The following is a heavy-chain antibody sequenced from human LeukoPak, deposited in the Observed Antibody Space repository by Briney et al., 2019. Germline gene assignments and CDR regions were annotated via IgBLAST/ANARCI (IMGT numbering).Heavy chain of an antibody. J-gene: IGHJ6*03. V-gene: IGHV7-4-1*02. CDR1: GYTFTNYA. Sequence: EASVTVSCTASGYTFTNYAMIWVRQAPGQGLEWMGWINTNTGNPTYAQGFTGRFVFSLDTSVSTAYLQISSLKAEDTAVYYCARGRGAAAGTGYYYYYMDVWGKGTTVTVSS. CDR3: ARGRGAAAGTGYYYYYMDV. CDR2: INTNTGNP. D-gene: IGHD6-13*01.